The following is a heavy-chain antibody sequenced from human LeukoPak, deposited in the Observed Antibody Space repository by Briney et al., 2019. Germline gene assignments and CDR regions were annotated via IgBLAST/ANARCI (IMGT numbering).Heavy chain of an antibody. CDR3: AREVAAAADAFDI. CDR1: GGSFSGYY. D-gene: IGHD6-13*01. J-gene: IGHJ3*02. V-gene: IGHV4-34*01. CDR2: INHRGST. Sequence: PSETLSLTCAVYGGSFSGYYWSWIRQPPGKGLEWIGEINHRGSTNYNPSLKSRVTISVDTSKNQFSLKLSSVTAADTAVYYCAREVAAAADAFDIWGQGTMVTVSS.